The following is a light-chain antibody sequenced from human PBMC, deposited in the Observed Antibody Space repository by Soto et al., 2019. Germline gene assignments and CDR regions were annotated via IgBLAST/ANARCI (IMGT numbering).Light chain of an antibody. CDR3: QQLYSYPPT. V-gene: IGKV1-9*01. CDR2: AAS. J-gene: IGKJ4*01. Sequence: DIQLTQSPSFLSASVGDRVTITCRASQGISSYLAWYQQKPGKAPKLLIYAASTLQSGVPSRFSGSGSGAEFTITISTLQPEDFATYYCQQLYSYPPTFGGGTKVEIK. CDR1: QGISSY.